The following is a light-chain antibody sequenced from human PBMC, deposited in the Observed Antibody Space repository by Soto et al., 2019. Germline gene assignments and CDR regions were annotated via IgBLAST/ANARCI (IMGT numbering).Light chain of an antibody. V-gene: IGLV2-11*01. J-gene: IGLJ3*02. CDR2: DVS. Sequence: QSALTQPRSVSGSPGQSVTISCTGPSSDVGAYNYVSWYQQHPDKAPKFIIYDVSKRPSGVPDRFSGSKSGNTASLTISGLQAEDEADYYCCSYAGGNLWVFGGGTKLTVL. CDR3: CSYAGGNLWV. CDR1: SSDVGAYNY.